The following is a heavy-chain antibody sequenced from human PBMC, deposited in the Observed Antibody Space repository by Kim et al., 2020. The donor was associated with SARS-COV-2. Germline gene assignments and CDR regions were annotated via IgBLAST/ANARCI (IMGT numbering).Heavy chain of an antibody. Sequence: ASVKVSCKASGYTFTSYDINWVRQATGHGLEWMGWMNPNRGNTGYAQKFQGRVTMTRNTSISTAYMEPSSLRSEDTAVYYCARRIRYPYNWFDPWGQGTLVTVSS. CDR1: GYTFTSYD. D-gene: IGHD3-9*01. CDR3: ARRIRYPYNWFDP. V-gene: IGHV1-8*01. J-gene: IGHJ5*02. CDR2: MNPNRGNT.